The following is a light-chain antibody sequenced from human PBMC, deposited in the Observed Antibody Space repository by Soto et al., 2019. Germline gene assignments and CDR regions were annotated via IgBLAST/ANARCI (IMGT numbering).Light chain of an antibody. CDR1: QTISSN. V-gene: IGKV3-15*01. Sequence: DIVMTQSPATLSVSPGERATLSCRASQTISSNLAWYQQKPGQTPRLLIYGASTRAAGIPARFSGSGSGTDFTLTISRLEPEDFAVYYCQQRFNWQVTFGQGTRLENK. CDR2: GAS. CDR3: QQRFNWQVT. J-gene: IGKJ5*01.